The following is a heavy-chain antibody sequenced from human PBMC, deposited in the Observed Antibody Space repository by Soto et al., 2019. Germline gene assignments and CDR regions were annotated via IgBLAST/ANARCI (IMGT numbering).Heavy chain of an antibody. CDR3: AKSNRGVVVVAANDY. V-gene: IGHV3-23*01. J-gene: IGHJ4*02. D-gene: IGHD2-15*01. CDR2: ISGSGGST. CDR1: GFTFSSYA. Sequence: GGSLRLSCAASGFTFSSYAMSWVRQAPGKGLEWVSAISGSGGSTYYADSVKGRFTISRDNSKNTLYLQMNSLRAEDTAVYYCAKSNRGVVVVAANDYWGQGTLVTVSS.